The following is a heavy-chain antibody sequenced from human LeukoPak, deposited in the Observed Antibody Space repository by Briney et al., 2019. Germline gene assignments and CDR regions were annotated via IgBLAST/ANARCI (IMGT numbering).Heavy chain of an antibody. V-gene: IGHV1-2*02. Sequence: ASVKVSCKASGYTFTGYYMHWVRQAPGQGPEWMGWINPNSGGTNYAQKFQGRVTMTRDTSISTAYMELSRLRSDDTAVYYCARDPRIAAAGRYGMDVWGQGTTVTVSS. J-gene: IGHJ6*02. CDR2: INPNSGGT. CDR1: GYTFTGYY. D-gene: IGHD6-13*01. CDR3: ARDPRIAAAGRYGMDV.